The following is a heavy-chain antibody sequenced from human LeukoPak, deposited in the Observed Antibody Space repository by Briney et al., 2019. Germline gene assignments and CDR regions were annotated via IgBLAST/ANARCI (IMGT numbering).Heavy chain of an antibody. J-gene: IGHJ4*02. CDR1: GFTFSSYE. D-gene: IGHD1-26*01. V-gene: IGHV3-48*03. CDR2: ISSSGSTI. CDR3: ARETSQSYSGSSHRFDY. Sequence: GGSLRLSCAASGFTFSSYEMNWVRQAPGKGLEWVSYISSSGSTIYYADSVKGRFTISRDNAENSLYLQMNSLRAEDTAVYYCARETSQSYSGSSHRFDYWGQGTLVTVSS.